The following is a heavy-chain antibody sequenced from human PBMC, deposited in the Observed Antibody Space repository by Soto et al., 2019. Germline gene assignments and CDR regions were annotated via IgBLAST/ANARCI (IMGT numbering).Heavy chain of an antibody. J-gene: IGHJ6*02. CDR3: ARDLVRDRQGWMKNYYYYGMDV. V-gene: IGHV4-61*01. Sequence: PSETLSLTCTVSGGSVSSGSYYWSWIRQPPGKGLEWIGYIYYSGSTNYNPSLKSRVTISVDTSKKQYSLKLSSVTAADMAVYYCARDLVRDRQGWMKNYYYYGMDVWGQGTTVTVSS. CDR2: IYYSGST. D-gene: IGHD5-12*01. CDR1: GGSVSSGSYY.